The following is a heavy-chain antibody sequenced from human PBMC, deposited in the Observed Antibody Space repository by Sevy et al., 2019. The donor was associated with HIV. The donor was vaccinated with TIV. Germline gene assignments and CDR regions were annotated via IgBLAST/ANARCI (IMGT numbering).Heavy chain of an antibody. CDR1: GYTFTSYY. V-gene: IGHV1-46*01. D-gene: IGHD1-26*01. CDR2: INPSGGTT. J-gene: IGHJ4*02. CDR3: ARGYRAERYFDY. Sequence: ASVKVSCKASGYTFTSYYIHWVRQAPGQGLEWMGIINPSGGTTNYGQKFQGRVTMTRDTSTSTVYMELSSLRSEDTAVFYCARGYRAERYFDYWGQGTLVTVSS.